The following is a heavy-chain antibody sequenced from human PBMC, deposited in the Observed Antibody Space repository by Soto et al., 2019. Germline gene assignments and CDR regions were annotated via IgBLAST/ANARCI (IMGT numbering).Heavy chain of an antibody. V-gene: IGHV1-2*02. Sequence: QVQLVQSGAEVKKPGASVKVSCKASGYTFTGYYMHWVRQAPGQGLEWLGWINPNSGGTKYAQKFQGRVTMTRDTSISTAYMELCRLRSDDTAVYYCASSEGGNYYGMDVWGQGTTVTVSS. J-gene: IGHJ6*02. CDR2: INPNSGGT. CDR1: GYTFTGYY. CDR3: ASSEGGNYYGMDV. D-gene: IGHD1-26*01.